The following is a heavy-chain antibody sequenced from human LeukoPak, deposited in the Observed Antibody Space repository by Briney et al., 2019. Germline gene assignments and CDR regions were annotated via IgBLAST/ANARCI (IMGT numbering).Heavy chain of an antibody. CDR2: IYTSGST. V-gene: IGHV4-4*07. J-gene: IGHJ5*02. CDR1: GGSISSYY. D-gene: IGHD1-1*01. CDR3: ARGGTHAWFDP. Sequence: SETLSLTCTVSGGSISSYYWSWIRQPAGKGLEWIGRIYTSGSTNYNPSLKSRVTISVDTSKNQFPLKLSSVTAADPAVYYCARGGTHAWFDPWGQGTLVTVSS.